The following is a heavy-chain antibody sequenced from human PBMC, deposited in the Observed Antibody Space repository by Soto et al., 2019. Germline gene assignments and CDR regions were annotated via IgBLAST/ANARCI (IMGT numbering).Heavy chain of an antibody. Sequence: GGSLRLSCAASGFTFSSYAMSWVRQAPGKGLGWVSAISGSGGSTYYADSVKGRFTISRDNSKNTLYLQMNSLRAEDTAVYYCAKTGETLGYCSSTSCFHLDYWGQGTLVTVSS. J-gene: IGHJ4*02. V-gene: IGHV3-23*01. D-gene: IGHD2-2*01. CDR3: AKTGETLGYCSSTSCFHLDY. CDR1: GFTFSSYA. CDR2: ISGSGGST.